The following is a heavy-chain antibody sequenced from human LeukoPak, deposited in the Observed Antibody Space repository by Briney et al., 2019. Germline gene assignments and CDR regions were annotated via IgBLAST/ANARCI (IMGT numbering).Heavy chain of an antibody. CDR1: GGSVSSGSYY. V-gene: IGHV4-61*01. Sequence: SETLSLTCTVSGGSVSSGSYYWSWIRQPPGKGLEWIGYIYYSGSTNYNPSLKSRVTISVDTSKNQFSLKLSSVTAADTAVYYCERWVYYGYYFDYWGQGTLVTVSS. CDR2: IYYSGST. CDR3: ERWVYYGYYFDY. J-gene: IGHJ4*02. D-gene: IGHD3-10*01.